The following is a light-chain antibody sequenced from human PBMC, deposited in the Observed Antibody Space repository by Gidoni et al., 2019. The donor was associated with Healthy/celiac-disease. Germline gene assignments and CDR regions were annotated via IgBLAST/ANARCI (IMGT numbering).Light chain of an antibody. CDR1: SGSIASNY. V-gene: IGLV6-57*01. CDR3: QSYDSSNYV. CDR2: EDN. J-gene: IGLJ1*01. Sequence: NFMLTQPHSVSESPRPTVTISCPRSSGSIASNYVQWYQQRPGSSPTTVIYEDNQRPSGVPDRFSGSIDSSSNSASLTISGLKTEDEADYYCQSYDSSNYVFGTGTKVTVL.